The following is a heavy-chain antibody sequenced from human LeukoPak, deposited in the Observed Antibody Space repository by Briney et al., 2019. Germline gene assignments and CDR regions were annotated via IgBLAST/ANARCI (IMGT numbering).Heavy chain of an antibody. D-gene: IGHD2-15*01. CDR2: VSADGTT. Sequence: SETLSLTCTVSGDSVTSSYWNWIRQPPGKGLEWIGYVSADGTTNYSPSLRSRLIMSVDTAKNDISLILMSVTAADTAIYYCARLDCVLEGCYNHWGRGTLVTVAS. V-gene: IGHV4-59*08. J-gene: IGHJ4*02. CDR3: ARLDCVLEGCYNH. CDR1: GDSVTSSY.